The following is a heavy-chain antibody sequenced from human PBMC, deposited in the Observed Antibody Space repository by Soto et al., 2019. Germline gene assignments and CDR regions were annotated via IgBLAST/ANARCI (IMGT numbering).Heavy chain of an antibody. D-gene: IGHD2-15*01. J-gene: IGHJ1*01. CDR3: ARGEERVAMTSGY. V-gene: IGHV4-59*01. CDR1: RGSIISYY. Sequence: XXTLSLTCTVSRGSIISYYWSWIRQPPGKGLEXIGYIXSSGSTKYKPSXKSRVTISAETSKNQFYLKLTYLTDADTAVYYCARGEERVAMTSGYWGQGNLDTV. CDR2: IXSSGST.